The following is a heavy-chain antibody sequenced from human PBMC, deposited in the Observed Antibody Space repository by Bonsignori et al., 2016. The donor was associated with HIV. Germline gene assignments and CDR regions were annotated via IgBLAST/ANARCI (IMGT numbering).Heavy chain of an antibody. CDR2: IYWDDDK. Sequence: WIRQPTGKALEWLALIYWDDDKSYSPSLKDRLAVTKDTSRNVVVLTMTNVDPVDTATYYCAHVPPECSSGSCYSDYFDYWGQGLLVTVSS. CDR3: AHVPPECSSGSCYSDYFDY. J-gene: IGHJ4*02. D-gene: IGHD2-15*01. V-gene: IGHV2-5*02.